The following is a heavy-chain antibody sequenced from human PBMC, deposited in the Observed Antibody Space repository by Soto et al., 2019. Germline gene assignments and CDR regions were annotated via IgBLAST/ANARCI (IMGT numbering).Heavy chain of an antibody. CDR1: GFTFSSYS. V-gene: IGHV3-48*01. J-gene: IGHJ3*02. CDR2: ISSSSSTI. Sequence: EVQLVESGGGLVQPGGSLRLSCAASGFTFSSYSMNWVRQAPGKGLEWVSYISSSSSTIYYADSVKVRFTISRDNAKNSLYLQMDSLRAEDTAVYYCERDGGWRGSDAFDIWGQGTMVTVSS. CDR3: ERDGGWRGSDAFDI. D-gene: IGHD2-15*01.